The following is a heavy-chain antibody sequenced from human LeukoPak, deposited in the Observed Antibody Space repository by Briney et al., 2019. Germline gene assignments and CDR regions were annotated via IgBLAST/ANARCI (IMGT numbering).Heavy chain of an antibody. V-gene: IGHV1-2*02. CDR3: AKFWHSDC. CDR2: IDPNNGGT. CDR1: GYTFTDHY. Sequence: ASVKVSCKASGYTFTDHYIHWVRQAPGQGLEWMGWIDPNNGGTNYAQKFQGRVTMTRDTSISTAYMQLSGLTFDDTAVYYCAKFWHSDCWGQGTLVTVSS. J-gene: IGHJ4*02.